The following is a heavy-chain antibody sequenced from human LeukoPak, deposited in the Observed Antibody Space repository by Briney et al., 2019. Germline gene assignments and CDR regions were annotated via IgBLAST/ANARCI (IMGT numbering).Heavy chain of an antibody. CDR2: IYYSGST. CDR1: GGSISNYY. Sequence: PSETLSLTCTVSGGSISNYYWSWSRQPPGKGLEWSGYIYYSGSTNYNPSLMSRVTISVDTSKTQFSLKLSSVTAADTAVYYCARYRNEALFAFDIWGQGTMVTVSS. D-gene: IGHD1-14*01. J-gene: IGHJ3*02. CDR3: ARYRNEALFAFDI. V-gene: IGHV4-59*01.